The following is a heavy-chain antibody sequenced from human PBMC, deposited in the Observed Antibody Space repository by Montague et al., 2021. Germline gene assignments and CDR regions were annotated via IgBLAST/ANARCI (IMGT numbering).Heavy chain of an antibody. Sequence: SETLSLTCTISGGSIRSNCYNWIRQPPRQGLEWICYMNNSGSTSSNHNLTSRVHISLDTSNYQFSLNLRSVTAADTAGYYCVRALAPRWWFDPWGQGTLVTVSS. CDR3: VRALAPRWWFDP. CDR1: GGSIRSNC. D-gene: IGHD6-6*01. CDR2: MNNSGST. J-gene: IGHJ5*02. V-gene: IGHV4-59*01.